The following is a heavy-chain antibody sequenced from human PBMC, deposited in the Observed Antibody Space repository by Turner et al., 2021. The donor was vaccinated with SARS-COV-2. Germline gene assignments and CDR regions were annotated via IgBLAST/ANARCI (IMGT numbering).Heavy chain of an antibody. D-gene: IGHD5-18*01. CDR1: GGSISSSSYY. Sequence: QLQLQESGPGLVKPSETLSLTCTVSGGSISSSSYYWGWIRQPPGKGLEWIGNIYYGGSAYYNPSLKSRITISVDPSKNQLSLKLTSVTAADTAVYYCARLMDTAMDYYGTDVWGQGTTVTVSS. CDR2: IYYGGSA. V-gene: IGHV4-39*01. CDR3: ARLMDTAMDYYGTDV. J-gene: IGHJ6*02.